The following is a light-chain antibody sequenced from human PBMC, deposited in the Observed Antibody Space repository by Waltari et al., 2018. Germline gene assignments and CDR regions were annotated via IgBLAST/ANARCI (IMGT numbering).Light chain of an antibody. CDR1: ASTMASTS. J-gene: IGLJ1*01. CDR2: RNN. CDR3: AAWDDSLRGAV. V-gene: IGLV1-47*01. Sequence: SVLTQPPSASGTAGQPATSSCSRIASTMASTSVSWYQHLPGMAPKLIISRNNQRPSGVSDRFSASKSGTSASLAISGLRSDDEAEYYCAAWDDSLRGAVFGTGTKVSVL.